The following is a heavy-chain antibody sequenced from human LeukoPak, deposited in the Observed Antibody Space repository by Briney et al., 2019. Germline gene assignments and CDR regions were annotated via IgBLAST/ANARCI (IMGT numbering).Heavy chain of an antibody. V-gene: IGHV3-30*02. J-gene: IGHJ3*02. Sequence: GGSLRLSCAASGFTFSSYGMHWVRQAPGKGLEWVAFIRYDGSNKYYADSVKGRFTISRDNSKNTLYLQMNSLRAEDTAVYYCARDSRGIAVAPGAFDIWGQGTMVTVSS. CDR2: IRYDGSNK. D-gene: IGHD6-19*01. CDR3: ARDSRGIAVAPGAFDI. CDR1: GFTFSSYG.